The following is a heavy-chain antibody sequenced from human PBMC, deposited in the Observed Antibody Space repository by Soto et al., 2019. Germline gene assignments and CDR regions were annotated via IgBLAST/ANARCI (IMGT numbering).Heavy chain of an antibody. CDR2: IYHSGST. D-gene: IGHD1-1*01. Sequence: SETLSLTCTVSGGSISSGDYYWSWIRQPPGKGLEWIGYIYHSGSTYYNPSLKSRVTISVDTSKNQFSLKLSSVTAADTAVYYLAGHGHDGAGHDPWRRRTGVSVSS. V-gene: IGHV4-30-4*01. CDR1: GGSISSGDYY. J-gene: IGHJ5*02. CDR3: AGHGHDGAGHDP.